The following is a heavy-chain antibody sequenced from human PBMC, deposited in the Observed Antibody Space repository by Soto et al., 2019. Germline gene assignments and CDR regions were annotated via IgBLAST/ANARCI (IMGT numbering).Heavy chain of an antibody. Sequence: QVQLVQSGAEVKEPGDSVRVSCEASGYTFTAYYIHWVRQAPGQGLELMGWINHKFGDTTYAQDFQGRVSMTRDMSISTVYLELSRLTSDDTAIYYCARNIDYYYGPGSGNGHGFWGQGTTVTVFS. V-gene: IGHV1-2*02. CDR2: INHKFGDT. J-gene: IGHJ6*02. D-gene: IGHD3-10*01. CDR3: ARNIDYYYGPGSGNGHGF. CDR1: GYTFTAYY.